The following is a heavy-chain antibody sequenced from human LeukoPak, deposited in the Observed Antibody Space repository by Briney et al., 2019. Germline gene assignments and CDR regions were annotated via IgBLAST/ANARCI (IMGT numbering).Heavy chain of an antibody. CDR1: GGSISSYY. J-gene: IGHJ4*02. CDR2: IYYSGST. D-gene: IGHD3-22*01. CDR3: ARNYYDSSGYLDY. Sequence: SETLSLTCTVSGGSISSYYWSWIRQPPGKGLEWIGYIYYSGSTNYNPSLKSRVTISVDTSKNQFSLKLSSVTAADTAVYYCARNYYDSSGYLDYWGQGTLVTVSS. V-gene: IGHV4-59*08.